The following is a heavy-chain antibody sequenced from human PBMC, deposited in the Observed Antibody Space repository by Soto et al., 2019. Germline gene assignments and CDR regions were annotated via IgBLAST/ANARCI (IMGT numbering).Heavy chain of an antibody. J-gene: IGHJ4*02. CDR2: INPDGSIT. Sequence: EVQLVESGGGLVQPGGSLRLSCAASGFTFSTSWMHWVRQTPGKGLVWVSHINPDGSITNYADSAKGRFTISRDNARNTLFLEMNNVRAEHTSVYFCARDIGYGGRWGQGTLVTVSS. D-gene: IGHD2-15*01. CDR3: ARDIGYGGR. CDR1: GFTFSTSW. V-gene: IGHV3-74*01.